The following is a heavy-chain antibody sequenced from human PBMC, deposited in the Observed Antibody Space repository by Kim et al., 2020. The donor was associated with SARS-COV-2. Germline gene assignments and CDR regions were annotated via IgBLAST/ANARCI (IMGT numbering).Heavy chain of an antibody. J-gene: IGHJ4*02. D-gene: IGHD6-13*01. CDR1: SASISSYY. CDR2: IYYSGTT. Sequence: SETLSLTCTVSSASISSYYWNWIRQSPGKGLEWIGYIYYSGTTKYNPPLKSRVTISIETSKNQHSLKLNSVTAADTAVYYCARDGPRHIAAAGYYFDYWGAGARVTVSS. V-gene: IGHV4-59*13. CDR3: ARDGPRHIAAAGYYFDY.